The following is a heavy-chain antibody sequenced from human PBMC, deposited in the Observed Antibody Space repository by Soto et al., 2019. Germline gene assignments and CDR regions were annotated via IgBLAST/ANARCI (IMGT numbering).Heavy chain of an antibody. V-gene: IGHV4-31*03. D-gene: IGHD3-10*01. CDR2: IYYSGST. CDR3: ARDKTPLRGFDL. J-gene: IGHJ2*01. CDR1: GGSISSGGYY. Sequence: SETLFLTCTVSGGSISSGGYYWSWIRQHPGKGLEWIGYIYYSGSTYYNPSLKSRVTISVDTSKNQFSLKLSSVTAADTAVYYCARDKTPLRGFDLWGRGTLVTVSS.